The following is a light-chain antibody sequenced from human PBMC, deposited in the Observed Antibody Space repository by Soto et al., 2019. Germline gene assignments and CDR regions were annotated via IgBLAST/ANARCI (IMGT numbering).Light chain of an antibody. CDR2: GAS. CDR3: QQFGSSPWT. J-gene: IGKJ1*01. CDR1: QSVTSTY. V-gene: IGKV3-20*01. Sequence: MVLMQAPGTLCLSAWERATLCLSASQSVTSTYLAWYKHKPGQPPRLLIFGASSRATGVPDRFSGSGSGTDFTLTISRLEPEDFAVYYCQQFGSSPWTFGQGTKVDI.